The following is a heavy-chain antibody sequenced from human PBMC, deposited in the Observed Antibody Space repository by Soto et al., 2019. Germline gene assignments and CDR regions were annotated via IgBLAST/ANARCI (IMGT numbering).Heavy chain of an antibody. Sequence: PGGSLRLSCAASGFTFSSYEMNWVRQAPGKGLEWVSYISSSGSTIYYADSVKGRFTISRDNAKNSLYLQMNSLRAEDTAVYYCATALEWTYSSSWYDYWGQGTLVTVSS. D-gene: IGHD6-13*01. J-gene: IGHJ4*02. CDR3: ATALEWTYSSSWYDY. CDR1: GFTFSSYE. CDR2: ISSSGSTI. V-gene: IGHV3-48*03.